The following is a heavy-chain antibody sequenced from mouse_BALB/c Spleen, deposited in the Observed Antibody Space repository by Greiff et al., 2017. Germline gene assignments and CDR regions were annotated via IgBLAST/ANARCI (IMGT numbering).Heavy chain of an antibody. V-gene: IGHV5-17*02. CDR1: GFTFSSFG. J-gene: IGHJ4*01. CDR3: ARSRGYDAGAMDY. D-gene: IGHD2-3*01. CDR2: ISSGSSTI. Sequence: EVQLVESGGGLVQPGGSRKLSCAASGFTFSSFGMHWVRQAPEKGLEWVAYISSGSSTIYYADTVKGRFTISRDNPKNTLFLQMTSLRSEDTAMYYCARSRGYDAGAMDYWGQGTSVTVSS.